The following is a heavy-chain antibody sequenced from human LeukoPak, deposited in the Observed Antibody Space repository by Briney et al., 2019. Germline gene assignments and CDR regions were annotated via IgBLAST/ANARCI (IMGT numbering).Heavy chain of an antibody. Sequence: SETLSLTCAVYGGSFSGYYWSWIRQPPGKGLEWIGEINHSGSTNYNPSLKSRVTMSVDTSKNQFSLKLSSVTAADTAVYYCAREDQARITIFGVVFGLGVYWGQGTLVTVSS. V-gene: IGHV4-34*01. J-gene: IGHJ4*02. D-gene: IGHD3-3*01. CDR1: GGSFSGYY. CDR3: AREDQARITIFGVVFGLGVY. CDR2: INHSGST.